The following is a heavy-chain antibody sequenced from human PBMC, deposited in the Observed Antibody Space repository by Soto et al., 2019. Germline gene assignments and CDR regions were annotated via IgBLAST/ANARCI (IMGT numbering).Heavy chain of an antibody. V-gene: IGHV6-1*01. Sequence: SQTLSLTCDISGDSVSSNSAAWNWIRQTPSRGLEWLGRTYYRSKWYINYAVSVKSRITVNPDTSKNQFSLQLNSVTPEDMAVYYCARGSWDDVTGHYYMDVWGKGTTVTVSS. CDR3: ARGSWDDVTGHYYMDV. J-gene: IGHJ6*03. D-gene: IGHD1-1*01. CDR1: GDSVSSNSAA. CDR2: TYYRSKWYI.